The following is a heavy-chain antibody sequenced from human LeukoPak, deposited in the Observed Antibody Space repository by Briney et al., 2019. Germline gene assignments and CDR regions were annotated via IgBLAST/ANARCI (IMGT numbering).Heavy chain of an antibody. CDR3: ARDERYGAVYYFDC. J-gene: IGHJ4*02. CDR1: GFTFSSYG. V-gene: IGHV3-33*01. Sequence: GGSLRLSCAASGFTFSSYGMHWVRQAPGKGLEWVAVIWYDGSNKYYADSVKGRFTISRDNSKNTLYLQMNSLRAEDTAVYYCARDERYGAVYYFDCWGQGTLVTVSS. D-gene: IGHD4-17*01. CDR2: IWYDGSNK.